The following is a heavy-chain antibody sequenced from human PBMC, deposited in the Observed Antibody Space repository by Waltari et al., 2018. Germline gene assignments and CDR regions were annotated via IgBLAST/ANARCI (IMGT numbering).Heavy chain of an antibody. D-gene: IGHD5-12*01. J-gene: IGHJ6*03. V-gene: IGHV2-5*04. Sequence: QITLKESAPTLVKPTQTLTLTCTFSGFLLSTSGVAVGWVRQPPGKALEWLALIYWNDDKRYSPSLKSRLTITKDTSKNQVVLTMTNMDPVDTGTYYCVLQTRMASKGGDYYYYYVDVWGRGTTVTVSS. CDR1: GFLLSTSGVA. CDR3: VLQTRMASKGGDYYYYYVDV. CDR2: IYWNDDK.